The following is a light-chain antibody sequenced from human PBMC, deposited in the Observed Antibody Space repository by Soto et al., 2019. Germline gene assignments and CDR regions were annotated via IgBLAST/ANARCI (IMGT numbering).Light chain of an antibody. CDR2: GAS. Sequence: EVAMTQSPGTLSVSPGERATLSCRASPSVSSNLAWYQQKPGQAPRLLIYGASTRATGIPARFSGSGSGTEFTLTISSLQSEDFAVYYCQHHNNWPPYTFGQGTKVDIK. CDR3: QHHNNWPPYT. J-gene: IGKJ2*01. CDR1: PSVSSN. V-gene: IGKV3-15*01.